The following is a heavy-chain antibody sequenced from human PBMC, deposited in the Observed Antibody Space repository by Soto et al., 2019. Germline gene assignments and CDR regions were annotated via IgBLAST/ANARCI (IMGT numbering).Heavy chain of an antibody. CDR3: ARFGYCTNGVCYWLDY. D-gene: IGHD2-8*01. J-gene: IGHJ4*02. Sequence: SETLSLTCTVSGGSISSSSYYWGWIRQPPGKGLEWIGSIYYSGSTYYNPSLKSRVTISVDTSKNQFSLKLSSVTAADTAVYYCARFGYCTNGVCYWLDYWGQGTLVTVSS. V-gene: IGHV4-39*01. CDR2: IYYSGST. CDR1: GGSISSSSYY.